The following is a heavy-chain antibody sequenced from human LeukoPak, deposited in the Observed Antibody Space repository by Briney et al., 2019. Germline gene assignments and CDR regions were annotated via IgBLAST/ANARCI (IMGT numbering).Heavy chain of an antibody. CDR1: GGTFSSYA. CDR3: AREVSYYFDY. CDR2: IIPIFDTA. V-gene: IGHV1-69*05. Sequence: SVKVSCKASGGTFSSYAISWVRQAPGQGVEWMGGIIPIFDTANYAQKFQGRVTITTDESTSTAYMELSSLRSEDTAVYYCAREVSYYFDYWGQGTLVTVSS. J-gene: IGHJ4*02.